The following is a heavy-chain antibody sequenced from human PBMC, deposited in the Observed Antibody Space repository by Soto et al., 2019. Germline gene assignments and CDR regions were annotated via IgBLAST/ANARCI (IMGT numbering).Heavy chain of an antibody. CDR3: ARGGTPFDY. CDR1: EFTFNSFK. J-gene: IGHJ4*02. V-gene: IGHV3-48*03. D-gene: IGHD3-16*01. CDR2: ISSGGTTI. Sequence: EVQLVESGGGLVQPGGSLRLSCAALEFTFNSFKMNWVRQAPGKGLEWVSSISSGGTTIYYADSVKGRFTISRDNAKNSLYLQMNILRAEDTAVYYCARGGTPFDYWGQGTLVTVSS.